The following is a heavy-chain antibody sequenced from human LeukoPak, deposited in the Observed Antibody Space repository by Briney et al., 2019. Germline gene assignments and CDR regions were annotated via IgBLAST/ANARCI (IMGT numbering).Heavy chain of an antibody. J-gene: IGHJ4*02. CDR2: ISSSSYI. CDR1: GFTFSSYS. V-gene: IGHV3-21*01. CDR3: ARGADSGYSSDN. Sequence: KPGGSLRLSCAASGFTFSSYSMNWVRQAPGKGLEWVSSISSSSYIYYADSVKGRFTISRDNAKNSLYLQMNSLRAEDTAVYYCARGADSGYSSDNWGQGTLVSVSS. D-gene: IGHD3-9*01.